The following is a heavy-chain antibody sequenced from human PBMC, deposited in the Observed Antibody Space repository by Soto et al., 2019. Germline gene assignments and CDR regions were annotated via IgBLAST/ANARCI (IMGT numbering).Heavy chain of an antibody. D-gene: IGHD3-10*01. V-gene: IGHV3-23*01. CDR3: AKGRGGSGSLTPRVDF. Sequence: EVQLLESGGGLVQPGASLRLSCAASGFIFNNYAMTWVRQAPGKGLEWVSAISGGGDTTSYADSVKGRFTVSRDGSKNTLYLQMSSLRAEDTALYYCAKGRGGSGSLTPRVDFWGQGTLVTVSS. J-gene: IGHJ4*02. CDR1: GFIFNNYA. CDR2: ISGGGDTT.